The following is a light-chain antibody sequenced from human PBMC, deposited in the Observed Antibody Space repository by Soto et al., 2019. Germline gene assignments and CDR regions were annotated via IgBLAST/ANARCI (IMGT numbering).Light chain of an antibody. CDR2: DDN. V-gene: IGLV2-14*01. CDR1: RSDDGGYNL. J-gene: IGLJ1*01. CDR3: TSSKSSSALPYV. Sequence: QSALTQPASVSGAPGQSITISGTGTRSDDGGYNLVSWYQQSPEKAPKLMIFDDNTRPSGVSNRFSVYKSGNTASLTISGLQAYEEADYSSTSSKSSSALPYVVRTRTKPTVL.